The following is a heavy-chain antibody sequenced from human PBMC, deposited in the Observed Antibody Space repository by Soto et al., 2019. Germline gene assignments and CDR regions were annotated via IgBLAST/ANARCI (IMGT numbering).Heavy chain of an antibody. J-gene: IGHJ6*02. CDR2: INHSGST. CDR1: GGSFSGYY. CDR3: ARHAGFGELLPLTYYSYGMEV. D-gene: IGHD3-10*01. V-gene: IGHV4-34*01. Sequence: SETLSLTCAVYGGSFSGYYWSWIRQPPGKELEWIGEINHSGSTNYNPSLKSRVTISVDTSKNQFSLKLSSVTAADTAVYYCARHAGFGELLPLTYYSYGMEVWGQGTTVTVSS.